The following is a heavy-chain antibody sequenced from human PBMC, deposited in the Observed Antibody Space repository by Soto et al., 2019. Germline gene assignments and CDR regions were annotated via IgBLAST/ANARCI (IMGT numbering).Heavy chain of an antibody. Sequence: QITVKGSGPTLVNPTQTLTLTCSLSGISLSTSGVGLGWIRQTPGKALEWLALIYWNDDKHYTPSLKSRLTITKDTSKNQAVLTMTNMDPVDTATYYCARGLATLPVLAFDVWGQGTVVTVSS. J-gene: IGHJ3*01. V-gene: IGHV2-5*01. D-gene: IGHD6-6*01. CDR3: ARGLATLPVLAFDV. CDR2: IYWNDDK. CDR1: GISLSTSGVG.